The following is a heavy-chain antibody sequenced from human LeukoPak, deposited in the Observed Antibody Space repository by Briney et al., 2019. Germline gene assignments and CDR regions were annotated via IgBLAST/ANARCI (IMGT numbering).Heavy chain of an antibody. D-gene: IGHD5-24*01. V-gene: IGHV1-46*01. CDR3: ALNKEMATIISANWFDP. CDR2: INPSGGST. CDR1: GYTFTSYY. Sequence: GASVKVSCKASGYTFTSYYMHWVRQAPGQGLEWMGIINPSGGSTSYAQKFQGRVTMTRDTSTSTVYMELSSLRSEDTAVYYCALNKEMATIISANWFDPWGQGTLVTVSS. J-gene: IGHJ5*02.